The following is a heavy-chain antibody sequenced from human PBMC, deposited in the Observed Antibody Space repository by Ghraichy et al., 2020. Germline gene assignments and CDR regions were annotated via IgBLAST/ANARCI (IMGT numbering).Heavy chain of an antibody. CDR2: ISAYNGNT. J-gene: IGHJ4*02. V-gene: IGHV1-18*04. CDR3: ASLRVCSGGSCYYFDY. CDR1: GYTFTSYG. D-gene: IGHD2-15*01. Sequence: ASVKVSCKASGYTFTSYGISWVRQAPGQGLEWMGWISAYNGNTNYAQKLQGRVTMTTDTSTSTAYMELRSLRSDDTAVYYCASLRVCSGGSCYYFDYWGQGTLVTVSS.